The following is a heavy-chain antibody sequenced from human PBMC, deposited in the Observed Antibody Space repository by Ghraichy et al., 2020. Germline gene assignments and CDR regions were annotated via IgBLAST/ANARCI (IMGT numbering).Heavy chain of an antibody. CDR2: IWYDGSNK. CDR1: GFTFSSYG. Sequence: GGSLRLSCAASGFTFSSYGMHWVRQAPGKGLEWVAVIWYDGSNKYYADSVKGRFTISRDNSKNTLYLQMNSLRAEDTAVYYCARGMDTATTSPDYWGQGTLVTVSS. V-gene: IGHV3-33*08. CDR3: ARGMDTATTSPDY. J-gene: IGHJ4*02. D-gene: IGHD5-18*01.